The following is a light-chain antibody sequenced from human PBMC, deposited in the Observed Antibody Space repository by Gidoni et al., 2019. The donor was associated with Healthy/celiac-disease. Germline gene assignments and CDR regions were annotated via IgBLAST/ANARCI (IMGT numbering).Light chain of an antibody. CDR2: AAS. J-gene: IGKJ2*01. Sequence: DIQMTQSPSSLSASVGDRVTITCRASQRISSYLNWYQQKPGKAPKLLIYAASSLQSGVPSRFSGSGSGTEFTLTISSLQPEDFATYYCQQSYSTPGTFGQGTKLEIK. CDR3: QQSYSTPGT. CDR1: QRISSY. V-gene: IGKV1-39*01.